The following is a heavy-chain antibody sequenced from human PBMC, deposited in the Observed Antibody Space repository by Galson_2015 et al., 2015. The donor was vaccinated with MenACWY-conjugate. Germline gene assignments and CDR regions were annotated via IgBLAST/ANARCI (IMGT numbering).Heavy chain of an antibody. CDR2: INWNGVTT. V-gene: IGHV3-20*04. CDR1: GFTFDDYG. J-gene: IGHJ6*02. Sequence: SLRLSCAASGFTFDDYGMSWVRQAPGKGLEWVSGINWNGVTTSYADSVQGRFTISRDHAKNSLYVQMHTLRAEDTAMCYCARDRDRRTDYYYYGMDVWGQGTTVTVSS. CDR3: ARDRDRRTDYYYYGMDV. D-gene: IGHD3-16*02.